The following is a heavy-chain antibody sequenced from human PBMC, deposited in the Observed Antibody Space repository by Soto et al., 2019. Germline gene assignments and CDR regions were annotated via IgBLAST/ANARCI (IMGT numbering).Heavy chain of an antibody. J-gene: IGHJ6*02. CDR1: GYDFTAYD. D-gene: IGHD6-13*01. V-gene: IGHV1-8*02. Sequence: ASVKVSCKASGYDFTAYDINWVRQASGQGLEWMGWMNPINGATGTARRFQGRVSLSRSTATGTAYLELTSLRSDDTAVYYCGRGPSPRAPAGGTPYYYAMDVWGQGTTVTV. CDR3: GRGPSPRAPAGGTPYYYAMDV. CDR2: MNPINGAT.